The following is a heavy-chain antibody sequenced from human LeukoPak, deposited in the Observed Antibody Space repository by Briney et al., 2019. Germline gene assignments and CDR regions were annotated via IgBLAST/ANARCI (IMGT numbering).Heavy chain of an antibody. CDR2: ISSSSSYI. Sequence: GGSLRLSCAASGFTFSSYSMNWVRQAPGKGLEWVSSISSSSSYIYYADSVKGRFTISRDNAKNSLYLQMNSLRAEDTAVYFCARDVTMARGAQDYYGMDVWGQGTTVTVSS. V-gene: IGHV3-21*04. D-gene: IGHD3-10*01. J-gene: IGHJ6*02. CDR1: GFTFSSYS. CDR3: ARDVTMARGAQDYYGMDV.